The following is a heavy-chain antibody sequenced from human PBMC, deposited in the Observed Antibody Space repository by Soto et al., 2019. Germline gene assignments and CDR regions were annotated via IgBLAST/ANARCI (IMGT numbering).Heavy chain of an antibody. CDR3: AKELGPATSVDF. CDR1: GFTFDDYA. D-gene: IGHD7-27*01. J-gene: IGHJ4*02. V-gene: IGHV3-9*01. CDR2: ITWNSDII. Sequence: EVELVESGGGLVQPGRSLRLSCTTSGFTFDDYAMHWVRQAPGKGLEWVSGITWNSDIIDYADSVKGRFTVSRDNAKNSLYLQMNSLRAEDTALYYCAKELGPATSVDFWGQGTLVTVSS.